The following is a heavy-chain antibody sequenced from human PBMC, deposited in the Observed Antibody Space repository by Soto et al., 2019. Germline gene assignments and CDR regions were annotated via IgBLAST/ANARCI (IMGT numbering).Heavy chain of an antibody. Sequence: ASVKVSCKASGYTFTGYYMHWVRQAPGQGLEWMGWINPNSGGTNYAQKFQGRVTITADKSTSTAYMELSSLRSEDTAVYYCARPPAPGRGSFDIGGKGKMVTVSS. CDR2: INPNSGGT. CDR1: GYTFTGYY. D-gene: IGHD3-10*01. CDR3: ARPPAPGRGSFDI. V-gene: IGHV1-2*02. J-gene: IGHJ3*02.